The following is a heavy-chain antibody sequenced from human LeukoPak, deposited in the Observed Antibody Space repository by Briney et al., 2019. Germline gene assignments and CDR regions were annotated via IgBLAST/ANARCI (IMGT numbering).Heavy chain of an antibody. J-gene: IGHJ6*03. CDR2: MNPNSGNT. CDR1: GYTFTSYD. Sequence: GASVKVSCKASGYTFTSYDINWVRQATGQGLEWMGWMNPNSGNTGYAQKFQGRVTMTRNTSISTAYMELSSLRSEDTAVYFCSTDRSGSYLDGGVAYYMDVWGKGTTVTVSS. V-gene: IGHV1-8*01. D-gene: IGHD1-26*01. CDR3: STDRSGSYLDGGVAYYMDV.